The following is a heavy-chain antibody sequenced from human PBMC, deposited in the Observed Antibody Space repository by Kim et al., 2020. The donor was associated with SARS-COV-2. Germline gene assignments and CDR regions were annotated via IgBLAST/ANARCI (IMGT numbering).Heavy chain of an antibody. CDR3: ARQGASWDSSGYLDYYGMDV. V-gene: IGHV4-31*03. CDR1: GGSISSGGYY. J-gene: IGHJ6*02. Sequence: SETLSLTCTVSGGSISSGGYYWSWIRQHPGKGLEWIGYIYYSGSTYYNPSLKSRVTISVDTSKNQFSLKLSSVTAADTAVYYCARQGASWDSSGYLDYYGMDVWGQGTTVTVSS. D-gene: IGHD3-22*01. CDR2: IYYSGST.